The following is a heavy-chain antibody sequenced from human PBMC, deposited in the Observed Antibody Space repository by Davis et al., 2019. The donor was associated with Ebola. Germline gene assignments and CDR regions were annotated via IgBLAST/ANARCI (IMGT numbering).Heavy chain of an antibody. V-gene: IGHV1-69*13. CDR2: IIPIFDTP. CDR3: AREFDGGNYYFDY. D-gene: IGHD3-16*01. Sequence: SVKVSFKTSGGPFSSHPISWVRQAPRQGLEWMGGIIPIFDTPHYAQKFQGRITITADASTSTAYMELSSLRSEDTATYFCAREFDGGNYYFDYWGPGTPVTVSS. CDR1: GGPFSSHP. J-gene: IGHJ4*02.